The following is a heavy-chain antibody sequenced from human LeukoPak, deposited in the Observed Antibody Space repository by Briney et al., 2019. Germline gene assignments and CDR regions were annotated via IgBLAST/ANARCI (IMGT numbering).Heavy chain of an antibody. CDR1: GGSFSGYY. CDR2: INHSGST. CDR3: ARSEYDILTGFHDY. J-gene: IGHJ4*02. Sequence: KPSETLSLTCAVYGGSFSGYYWSWIRQPPGKGLEWIGEINHSGSTNCNPSLKSRVTISVDMSKNQFSLKLSSVTAADTAVYYCARSEYDILTGFHDYWGQGTLVTVSS. V-gene: IGHV4-34*01. D-gene: IGHD3-9*01.